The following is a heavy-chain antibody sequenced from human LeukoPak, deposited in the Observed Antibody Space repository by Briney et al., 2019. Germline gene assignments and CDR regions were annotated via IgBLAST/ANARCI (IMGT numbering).Heavy chain of an antibody. Sequence: SETLSLTCTASGGSISGHYWTWIRQPPGKGLEWIGQIHYSGRPDYNPSLKSRVTISVDTSKNQLSLKVTSVTGADTAVYYCARFGVDYDMDVWGQGTTVTVSS. J-gene: IGHJ6*02. CDR1: GGSISGHY. CDR3: ARFGVDYDMDV. D-gene: IGHD3-16*01. V-gene: IGHV4-59*11. CDR2: IHYSGRP.